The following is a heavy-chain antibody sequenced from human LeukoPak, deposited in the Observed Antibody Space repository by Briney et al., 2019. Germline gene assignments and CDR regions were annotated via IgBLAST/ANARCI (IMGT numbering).Heavy chain of an antibody. CDR1: GGSISSSSYY. CDR2: IYYSGST. D-gene: IGHD6-19*01. Sequence: SETLSLTCTVSGGSISSSSYYWGWIRQPPGKGLEWIGSIYYSGSTYYNPSLKSRVTISVDTSKNQFSLKLSSVTAADTAVYYCARSAVAEYFDYWGQETLVTVSP. CDR3: ARSAVAEYFDY. J-gene: IGHJ4*02. V-gene: IGHV4-39*01.